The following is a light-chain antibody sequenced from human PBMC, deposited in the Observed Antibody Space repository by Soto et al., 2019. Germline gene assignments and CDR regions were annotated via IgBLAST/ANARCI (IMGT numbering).Light chain of an antibody. CDR3: CSYARGSTLV. CDR2: EDS. CDR1: SSDVGSYNL. V-gene: IGLV2-23*01. Sequence: QSVLTQPASVSGSPGQSITISCTGTSSDVGSYNLVSWYQQHPGKAPKLMIYEDSKRPSGVSNRFFGSKSGNTASLTISGLQAEDEADYFCCSYARGSTLVLGGGTKLTVL. J-gene: IGLJ3*02.